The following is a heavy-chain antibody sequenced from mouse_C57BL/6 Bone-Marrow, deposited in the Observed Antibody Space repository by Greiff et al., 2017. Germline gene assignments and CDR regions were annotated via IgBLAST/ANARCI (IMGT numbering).Heavy chain of an antibody. CDR1: GFTFSSYA. CDR2: ISDGGSYT. Sequence: DVQLVESGGGLVKPGGSLKLSCAASGFTFSSYAMSWVRQTPEKRLEWVATISDGGSYTYYPDNVKGRFTISRDNAKNNLYLQMSHLKSEDTAMYYCARDRGDSSGYFAYWGQGTLVTVSA. V-gene: IGHV5-4*01. CDR3: ARDRGDSSGYFAY. D-gene: IGHD3-2*02. J-gene: IGHJ3*01.